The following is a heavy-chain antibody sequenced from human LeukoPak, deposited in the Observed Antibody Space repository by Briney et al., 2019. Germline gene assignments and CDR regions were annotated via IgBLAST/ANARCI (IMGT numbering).Heavy chain of an antibody. CDR1: GGSISSSSYY. CDR2: IYYSGST. V-gene: IGHV4-39*07. D-gene: IGHD5-18*01. Sequence: SETLSLTCTVSGGSISSSSYYWGWIRQPPGKGQEWIGTIYYSGSTYYNPSLKSRVTITVDTSKNQFSLKLSSVTAADTAVYYCARDRSSYGYFGYWGQGTLVTVSS. CDR3: ARDRSSYGYFGY. J-gene: IGHJ4*02.